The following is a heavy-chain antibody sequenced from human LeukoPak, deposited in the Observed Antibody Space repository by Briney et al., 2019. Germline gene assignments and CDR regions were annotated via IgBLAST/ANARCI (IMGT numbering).Heavy chain of an antibody. Sequence: GESLKISCKGSGYSFSSYWIGWVRQMPRKGLEWMGIIYPGDSDTRYSPSFQGQVTISADKSISTAYLQWSSLKASDTAMYYCARQKGYCSSTSCLGHAFDIWGQGTMVTVSS. CDR2: IYPGDSDT. CDR3: ARQKGYCSSTSCLGHAFDI. D-gene: IGHD2-2*01. V-gene: IGHV5-51*01. CDR1: GYSFSSYW. J-gene: IGHJ3*02.